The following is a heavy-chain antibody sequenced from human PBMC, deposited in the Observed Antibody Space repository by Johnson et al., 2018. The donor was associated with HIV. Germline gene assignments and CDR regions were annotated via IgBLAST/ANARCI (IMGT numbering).Heavy chain of an antibody. CDR1: GFTLSSNY. Sequence: VQLVESGGGLVQPGGSLRLSCAASGFTLSSNYMSWVRQAPGKGLEWVSVIYSGGSTYYADSVKGRFTISRDNSKNTLYLRMNSLRAEDTAVYYCARDVAVGTTLGTIDVWGQGTMVAVSS. D-gene: IGHD1-26*01. J-gene: IGHJ3*01. CDR3: ARDVAVGTTLGTIDV. CDR2: IYSGGST. V-gene: IGHV3-66*01.